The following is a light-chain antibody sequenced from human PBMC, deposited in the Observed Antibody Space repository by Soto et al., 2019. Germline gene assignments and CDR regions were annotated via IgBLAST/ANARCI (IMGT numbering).Light chain of an antibody. CDR3: QQYDALPLT. CDR1: QDITKY. CDR2: DAS. V-gene: IGKV1-33*01. J-gene: IGKJ4*01. Sequence: DIQMTQSPSSLSASVGDRVTITCQASQDITKYLNWYQQKPGKAPKLLIYDASNVETGVPPRFSGSASGTDFTLTISSLQPEDAAAYFCQQYDALPLTFGGGTQVQIK.